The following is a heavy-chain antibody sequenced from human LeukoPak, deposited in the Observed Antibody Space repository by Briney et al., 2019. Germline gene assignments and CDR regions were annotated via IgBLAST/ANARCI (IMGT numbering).Heavy chain of an antibody. CDR3: AKDNGVVPAAIGAFDI. CDR1: GFTFSSYW. D-gene: IGHD2-2*01. Sequence: GGSLRLSCVASGFTFSSYWMHWVRQDPRKGLVWVSRINGDGRNINYADSVRGRFTISRDNAKNTLYLQMNTLRVEDTAVYYCAKDNGVVPAAIGAFDIWGQGTMVTVSS. J-gene: IGHJ3*02. V-gene: IGHV3-74*01. CDR2: INGDGRNI.